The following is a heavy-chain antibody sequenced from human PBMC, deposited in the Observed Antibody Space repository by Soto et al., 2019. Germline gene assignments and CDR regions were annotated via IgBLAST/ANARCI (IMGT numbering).Heavy chain of an antibody. CDR2: IYWDDDK. CDR3: ARRRGGFGGGWTTPYFDY. D-gene: IGHD6-19*01. V-gene: IGHV2-5*02. CDR1: GFSLNTGGVG. Sequence: QITLKESGPPVVKPTQTLTLTCSLSGFSLNTGGVGVGWIRQTPGKALEWLAVIYWDDDKSWNPSLRDRLTINRDASDDQVVLTGTNMDPVDTGTYYRARRRGGFGGGWTTPYFDYWGQGTLVTVSS. J-gene: IGHJ4*02.